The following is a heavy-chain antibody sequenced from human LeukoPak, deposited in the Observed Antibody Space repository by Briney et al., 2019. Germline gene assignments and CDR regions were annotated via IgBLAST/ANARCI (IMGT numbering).Heavy chain of an antibody. J-gene: IGHJ6*02. Sequence: GGSLRPSCAASGFTFSSYGMHWVRQAPGKGPECVAVISFDGSKKYYADSVKGRFTISRDDSRNTAYLQMDSLRVEDTAVYHCVKRGGGNHGLDVWGQGTQVTVS. CDR3: VKRGGGNHGLDV. CDR1: GFTFSSYG. V-gene: IGHV3-30*18. D-gene: IGHD4-23*01. CDR2: ISFDGSKK.